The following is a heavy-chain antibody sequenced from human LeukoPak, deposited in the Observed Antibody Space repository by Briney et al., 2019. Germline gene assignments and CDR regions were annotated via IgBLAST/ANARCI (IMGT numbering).Heavy chain of an antibody. Sequence: ASVKVSCKASGYTFTSYDINWVRQATGQGLEWMGWINPNSGNTGYAQKFQGRVTMTRNTSISTAYMELSSLRSEDTAVYYCARHPKGYDSSGSDYWGQVTLVTVSS. CDR2: INPNSGNT. CDR3: ARHPKGYDSSGSDY. CDR1: GYTFTSYD. D-gene: IGHD3-22*01. V-gene: IGHV1-8*01. J-gene: IGHJ4*02.